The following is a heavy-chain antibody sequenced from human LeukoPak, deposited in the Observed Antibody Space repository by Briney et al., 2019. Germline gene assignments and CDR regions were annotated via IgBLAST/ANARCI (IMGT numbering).Heavy chain of an antibody. J-gene: IGHJ4*03. CDR3: ARGPTISETGYFDY. CDR2: IDHRGDT. V-gene: IGHV4-34*01. D-gene: IGHD1-1*01. CDR1: GGSFSTYY. Sequence: PSETLSLTCAVYGGSFSTYYWSWIRQSPGKGLEWIAEIDHRGDTNYNPSVKSRVTISVDTSKNQFSLKVRSLTAADTAVYYCARGPTISETGYFDYWGQGTLVTVSS.